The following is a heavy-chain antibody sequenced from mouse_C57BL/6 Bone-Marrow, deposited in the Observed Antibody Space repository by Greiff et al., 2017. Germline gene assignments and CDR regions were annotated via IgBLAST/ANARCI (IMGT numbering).Heavy chain of an antibody. CDR3: TTLPIYARSFAY. J-gene: IGHJ3*01. V-gene: IGHV14-4*01. CDR2: IDPENGDT. CDR1: GFNIKDDY. Sequence: EVQLQQSGAELVRPGASVKLSCTASGFNIKDDYMHWVKQRPEQGLEWIGWIDPENGDTEYASKFQGKATITADTSSNTAYLQLSSLTSEDTAVYYCTTLPIYARSFAYWGQGTLVTVSA. D-gene: IGHD5-5*01.